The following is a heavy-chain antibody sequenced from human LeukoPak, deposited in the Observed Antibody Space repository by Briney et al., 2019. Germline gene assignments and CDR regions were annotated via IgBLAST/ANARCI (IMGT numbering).Heavy chain of an antibody. V-gene: IGHV3-9*01. CDR1: GFTFDDYA. J-gene: IGHJ6*02. CDR2: ITWNRDNI. D-gene: IGHD3-22*01. Sequence: GGSLRLSCTVSGFTFDDYAMHWVRHTPGKGLEWVAGITWNRDNIGYGDSVKGRFTISRDNVKNVLYLQMNSLRPEDTALYYCARDLSSAITSALVLDVWGQGTTVIVS. CDR3: ARDLSSAITSALVLDV.